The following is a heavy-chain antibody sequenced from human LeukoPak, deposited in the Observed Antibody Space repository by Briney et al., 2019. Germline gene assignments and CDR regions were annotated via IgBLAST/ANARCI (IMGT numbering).Heavy chain of an antibody. Sequence: SETLSLTCTVSGGSISSYYWSWIRQPPGKGLEWIGYIYYSGSTNYNPSLKSRVTISVDTSKNQFSLKLSSVTAADTAVYYCARDHGGLGIADRDNWFDPWGQGTLVTVSS. CDR2: IYYSGST. D-gene: IGHD6-13*01. CDR1: GGSISSYY. CDR3: ARDHGGLGIADRDNWFDP. V-gene: IGHV4-59*01. J-gene: IGHJ5*02.